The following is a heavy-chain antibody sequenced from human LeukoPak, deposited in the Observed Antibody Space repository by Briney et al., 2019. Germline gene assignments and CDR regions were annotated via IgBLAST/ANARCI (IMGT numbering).Heavy chain of an antibody. V-gene: IGHV2-70*11. CDR1: GFSLSTSGMC. CDR2: IDWDDDK. CDR3: ARCSGGSYPSGYFDY. J-gene: IGHJ4*02. Sequence: SGPTLVNPTQTLTLTSTFSGFSLSTSGMCVSWIRQPPGKALEWLARIDWDDDKYYSTSLKTRLTISKDTSKNQVVLTMTNMDPVDTATYYCARCSGGSYPSGYFDYWGQGTLVTVSS. D-gene: IGHD2-15*01.